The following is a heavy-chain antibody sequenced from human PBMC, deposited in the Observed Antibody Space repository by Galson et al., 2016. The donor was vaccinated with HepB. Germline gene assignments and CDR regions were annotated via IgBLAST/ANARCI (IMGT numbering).Heavy chain of an antibody. CDR2: LNQDGSLK. D-gene: IGHD1-7*01. J-gene: IGHJ3*01. CDR1: GLTFSPYW. V-gene: IGHV3-7*01. Sequence: SLRLSCAASGLTFSPYWMNWVRQAPGKGLEWVANLNQDGSLKYYADSVRGRFTISRDNAKESVYLQMNSRRAEDTAVYYCAKWNFAADLWGQGTVVTVSS. CDR3: AKWNFAADL.